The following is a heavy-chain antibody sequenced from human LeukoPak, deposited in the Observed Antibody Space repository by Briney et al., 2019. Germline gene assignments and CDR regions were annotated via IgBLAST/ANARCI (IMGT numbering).Heavy chain of an antibody. D-gene: IGHD2-15*01. Sequence: GGSLRLSCAASGFTFSNAWMSWVRQAPGKGLEWVGRIKSKTDGGTTDYAVPVKGRFTISRDDSKNTLYLQMSSLKTEDTAVYYCTTVRRYCSGGSCYSNYWGQGTLVTVSS. CDR2: IKSKTDGGTT. CDR1: GFTFSNAW. V-gene: IGHV3-15*01. CDR3: TTVRRYCSGGSCYSNY. J-gene: IGHJ4*02.